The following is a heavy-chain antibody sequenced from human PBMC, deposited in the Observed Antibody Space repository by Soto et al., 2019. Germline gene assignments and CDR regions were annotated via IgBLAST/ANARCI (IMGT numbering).Heavy chain of an antibody. J-gene: IGHJ4*02. Sequence: QVQLVESGGGVVQPGTSLRLSCAASGFTFNSYGMHWVRQAPGEGLEWVAVTSYDGSNENYVDSVKGRFTISRDNSRNTVYLQKNRLRAEEPDVYYCAKDAYCHDRRGYYIIDYWGQGTLVSVSS. CDR3: AKDAYCHDRRGYYIIDY. CDR1: GFTFNSYG. CDR2: TSYDGSNE. V-gene: IGHV3-30*18. D-gene: IGHD3-22*01.